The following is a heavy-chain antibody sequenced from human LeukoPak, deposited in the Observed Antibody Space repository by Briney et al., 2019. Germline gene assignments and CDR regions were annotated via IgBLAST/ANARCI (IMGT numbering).Heavy chain of an antibody. D-gene: IGHD3-22*01. CDR3: ARDAYYYDSSGYYFDYYYMDV. CDR2: ISSSSSYI. CDR1: GFTFSSYS. Sequence: GGSLRLSCAASGFTFSSYSMNSVRQAPGKGLEWVSCISSSSSYIYYADSVKGRFTISRDNAKNSLYLQMNSLRAEDTAVYYCARDAYYYDSSGYYFDYYYMDVWGKGTTVTVSS. V-gene: IGHV3-21*01. J-gene: IGHJ6*03.